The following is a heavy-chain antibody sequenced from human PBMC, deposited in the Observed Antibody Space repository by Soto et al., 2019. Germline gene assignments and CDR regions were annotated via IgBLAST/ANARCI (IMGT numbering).Heavy chain of an antibody. D-gene: IGHD6-13*01. CDR3: ASPRSSWNIDY. Sequence: QVQLQASGPGLVKPSQTLSLTCTVSGGSISTDDHYWSWNRQPPGKGMEWTGYIYYTGSTHDYPSLKSRPFTSLDTSKNQFSLQLTSVTAADTAVYYCASPRSSWNIDYWGQGTLVTVSS. CDR1: GGSISTDDHY. V-gene: IGHV4-30-4*01. CDR2: IYYTGST. J-gene: IGHJ4*02.